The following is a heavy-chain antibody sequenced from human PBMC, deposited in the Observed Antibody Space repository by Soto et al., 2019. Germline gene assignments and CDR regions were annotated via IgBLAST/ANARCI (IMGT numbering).Heavy chain of an antibody. J-gene: IGHJ4*02. CDR1: GGSFSSFY. V-gene: IGHV4-59*01. Sequence: SETLSLTCTVSGGSFSSFYWSWIRQPPGKGLEWIGYVYYSGTTNYNPSLKSRVSISVDTSKNQFSLKLTSVTAADTAVYYCATYDSGGKFDFWGQGTLVTVSS. CDR2: VYYSGTT. CDR3: ATYDSGGKFDF. D-gene: IGHD3-22*01.